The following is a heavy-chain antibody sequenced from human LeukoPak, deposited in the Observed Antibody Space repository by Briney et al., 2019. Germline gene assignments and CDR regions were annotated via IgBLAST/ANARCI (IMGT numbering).Heavy chain of an antibody. CDR3: AKDLGNIVVVVAATSY. D-gene: IGHD2-15*01. V-gene: IGHV3-23*01. J-gene: IGHJ4*02. Sequence: PGGSLRLSCAASGFTFSSYAMSWVRQAPGKGLEWVSAISGSGGSTYYADSVKGRFTISRDNSKNTLYLQMNSLRAEDTAVYYSAKDLGNIVVVVAATSYWGQGTLVTVSS. CDR1: GFTFSSYA. CDR2: ISGSGGST.